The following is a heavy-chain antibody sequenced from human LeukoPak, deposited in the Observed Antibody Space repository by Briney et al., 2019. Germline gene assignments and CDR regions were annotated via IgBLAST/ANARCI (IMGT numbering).Heavy chain of an antibody. CDR3: ARYINGGLDV. J-gene: IGHJ6*04. CDR1: AASIRTNH. D-gene: IGHD2-8*01. Sequence: SETLSLTCSVSAASIRTNHWTWIRQPAGKGLEWIGRIYNSGNTNYNPSLKSRVTMSVDTSKNQFSLKLSSVTAADTAIYYCARYINGGLDVWGKGTTVTVSS. CDR2: IYNSGNT. V-gene: IGHV4-4*07.